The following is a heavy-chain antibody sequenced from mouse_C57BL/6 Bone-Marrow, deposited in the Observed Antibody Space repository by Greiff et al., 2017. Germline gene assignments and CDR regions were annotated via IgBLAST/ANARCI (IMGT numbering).Heavy chain of an antibody. CDR2: IWTGGGT. CDR3: ARGGTVVATGYFDY. CDR1: GFSLTSYA. D-gene: IGHD1-1*01. V-gene: IGHV2-9-1*01. Sequence: QVQLKQSGPGLVAPSQSLSITCTVSGFSLTSYAISWVRQPPGKGLEWLGVIWTGGGTNYNSALKSRLSISKDNSKRQVFLKMNSLQTDDTARYYWARGGTVVATGYFDYWGQGTTLTVSS. J-gene: IGHJ2*01.